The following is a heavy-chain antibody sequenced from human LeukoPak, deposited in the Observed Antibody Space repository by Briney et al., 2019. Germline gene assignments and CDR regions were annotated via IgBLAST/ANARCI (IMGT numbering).Heavy chain of an antibody. CDR2: IYYSGST. CDR3: ARGGTRRNYYGSGSYYNPTYNWFDP. Sequence: SETLSLTCTVSGGSISSDHWNWIRQPLGKGLEWIGCIYYSGSTYYNPSLKSRVTISVDRSKNQFSLKLSSVTAADTAVYYCARGGTRRNYYGSGSYYNPTYNWFDPWGQGTLVTVSS. CDR1: GGSISSDH. V-gene: IGHV4-59*12. D-gene: IGHD3-10*01. J-gene: IGHJ5*02.